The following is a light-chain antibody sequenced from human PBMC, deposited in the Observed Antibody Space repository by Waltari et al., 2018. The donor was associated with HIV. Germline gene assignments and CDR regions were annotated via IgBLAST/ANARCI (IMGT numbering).Light chain of an antibody. CDR1: QTVISN. CDR3: QQYNYWPPYT. J-gene: IGKJ2*01. V-gene: IGKV3-15*01. CDR2: GAS. Sequence: EIVMTQSPATLSVSPGERAPISCRASQTVISNLAWYQQKPGQDPRLLVYGASTRAAGVPARFTGSGSGTEFTLTISSLQSEDFAVYYCQQYNYWPPYTFGQGTKVEIK.